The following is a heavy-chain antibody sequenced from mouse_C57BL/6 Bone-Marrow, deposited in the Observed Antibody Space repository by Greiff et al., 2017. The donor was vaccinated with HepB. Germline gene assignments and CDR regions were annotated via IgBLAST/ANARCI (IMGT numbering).Heavy chain of an antibody. CDR2: IWTGGGT. J-gene: IGHJ4*01. Sequence: VQVVESGPGLVAPSQSLSITCTVSGFSLTSYAISWVRQPPGKGLEWLGVIWTGGGTNYNSALKSRLSISKDNSKSQVFLKMNSLQTDDTARYYCARKGYGPYYYAMDYWGQGTSVTVSS. CDR3: ARKGYGPYYYAMDY. CDR1: GFSLTSYA. V-gene: IGHV2-9-1*01. D-gene: IGHD1-1*01.